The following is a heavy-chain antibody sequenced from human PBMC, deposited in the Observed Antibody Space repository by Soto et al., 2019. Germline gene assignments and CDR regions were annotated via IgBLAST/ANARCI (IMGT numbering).Heavy chain of an antibody. CDR3: ARDGGSSCWSSGPFFDY. D-gene: IGHD6-19*01. V-gene: IGHV3-11*06. CDR1: GFTFSDYY. J-gene: IGHJ4*02. Sequence: GGSLRLSCAASGFTFSDYYMSWIRQAPGKGLEWVSYISSSSSYTNYADSVKGRFTISRDNAKNPLYLQMNSLRAEDTAVYYCARDGGSSCWSSGPFFDYWGQGTLVTVSS. CDR2: ISSSSSYT.